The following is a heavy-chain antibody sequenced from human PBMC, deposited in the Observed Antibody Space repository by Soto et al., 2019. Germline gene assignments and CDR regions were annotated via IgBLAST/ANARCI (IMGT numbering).Heavy chain of an antibody. CDR2: IYYSGST. Sequence: QLQLQESGPGLVKPSETLSLTCTVPGGSISSSSYHWVWIRQPPGKGLEWIGNIYYSGSTSYTPSLKSRVTISVDTSKNQFSLKPSSVTAADAAVYYCARRLSGSSNFDNWGQGTLVTVSS. V-gene: IGHV4-39*01. J-gene: IGHJ4*02. D-gene: IGHD1-26*01. CDR3: ARRLSGSSNFDN. CDR1: GGSISSSSYH.